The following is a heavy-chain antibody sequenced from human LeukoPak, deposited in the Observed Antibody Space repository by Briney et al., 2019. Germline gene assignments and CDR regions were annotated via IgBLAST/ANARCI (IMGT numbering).Heavy chain of an antibody. V-gene: IGHV4-34*01. CDR2: INHSGST. CDR1: GGSFSGYY. D-gene: IGHD5-18*01. Sequence: PETLSLTCAVYGGSFSGYYWSWIRQPPGKGLEWIGEINHSGSTNYNPSLKSRVTISVDTSKNQFSLKLSSVTAADTAVYYCARSGWGYSYGSYADYWGQGTLVAVSS. CDR3: ARSGWGYSYGSYADY. J-gene: IGHJ4*02.